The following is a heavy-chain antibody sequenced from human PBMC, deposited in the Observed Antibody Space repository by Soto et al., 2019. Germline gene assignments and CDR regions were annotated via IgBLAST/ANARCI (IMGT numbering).Heavy chain of an antibody. CDR3: AREPRYCLCGSSSTTEDDYEF. D-gene: IGHD2-2*01. Sequence: GASVKVSCKASGGTFSSYAISWVRQAPGQGLEWMGGIIPIFGTANYAQKFQGRVTITADESTSTAYMELSSLRTEDTGVYYCAREPRYCLCGSSSTTEDDYEFLSQGTMIT. J-gene: IGHJ3*01. V-gene: IGHV1-69*13. CDR1: GGTFSSYA. CDR2: IIPIFGTA.